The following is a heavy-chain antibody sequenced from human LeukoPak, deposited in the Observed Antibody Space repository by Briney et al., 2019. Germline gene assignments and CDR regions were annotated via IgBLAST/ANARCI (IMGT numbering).Heavy chain of an antibody. V-gene: IGHV1-46*01. Sequence: GASVKVSCKASGYTFTSYYMHWVRQAPGQGIEWMGIINPSGGSTSYAQKFQGRVTMTRDTSISTAYMELSRLRSDDTAVYYCARDFQAHYDSSCYLGGDYWGQGTLVTVSS. CDR3: ARDFQAHYDSSCYLGGDY. J-gene: IGHJ4*02. CDR1: GYTFTSYY. D-gene: IGHD3-22*01. CDR2: INPSGGST.